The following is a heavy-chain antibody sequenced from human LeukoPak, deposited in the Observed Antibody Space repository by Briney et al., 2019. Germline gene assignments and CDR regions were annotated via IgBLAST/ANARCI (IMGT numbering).Heavy chain of an antibody. Sequence: SVKVSCKTSGYSFTAYYIHWIRQAPGQGLEWMGRIIPIFGTANYAQKFQGRVTITTDESTSTAYMELSSLRSEDTAVYYCARDGVYYDSSGYAGFDYWGQGTLVTVSS. J-gene: IGHJ4*02. CDR3: ARDGVYYDSSGYAGFDY. V-gene: IGHV1-69*05. CDR2: IIPIFGTA. D-gene: IGHD3-22*01. CDR1: GYSFTAYY.